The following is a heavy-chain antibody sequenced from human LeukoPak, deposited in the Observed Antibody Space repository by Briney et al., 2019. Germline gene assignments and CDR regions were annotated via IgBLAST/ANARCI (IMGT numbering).Heavy chain of an antibody. CDR2: IYTSGST. CDR3: GGGGGVDYSFDY. CDR1: GGSISSGTYY. V-gene: IGHV4-61*02. J-gene: IGHJ4*02. D-gene: IGHD4-11*01. Sequence: SETLSLTCTVSGGSISSGTYYWSWIRQPAGKGLEWIGRIYTSGSTNYNPSLKSRVTISVDTSKNQFSLKLSSVTAADTAVYYWGGGGGVDYSFDYWGQGTLVTVSS.